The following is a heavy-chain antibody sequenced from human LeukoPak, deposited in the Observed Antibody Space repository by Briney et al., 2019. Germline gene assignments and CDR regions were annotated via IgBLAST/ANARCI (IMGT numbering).Heavy chain of an antibody. CDR3: ARGRRDSSGYYSY. Sequence: ASVKVSCKASGGTFSSYAISWVRQAPGQGLEWIGCINPNSCGTNYAQKFQGRVAMTRDTSISIVYMELSRLTSDDTAVHYCARGRRDSSGYYSYWGQGTLVTVSS. V-gene: IGHV1-2*02. CDR1: GGTFSSYA. J-gene: IGHJ4*02. D-gene: IGHD3-22*01. CDR2: INPNSCGT.